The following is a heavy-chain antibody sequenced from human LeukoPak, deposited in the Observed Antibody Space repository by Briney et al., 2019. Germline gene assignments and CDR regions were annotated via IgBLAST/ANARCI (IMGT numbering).Heavy chain of an antibody. D-gene: IGHD3-22*01. Sequence: GGSLRLSCAASGFTFSSYGMHWVRQAPGKGLEWVAFIRYDGSNKYYADSVKGRFTISRDNSKNTLYLQMNSLRAEDTAVYYCANPYYYDSSGYDKGNYWGQGTLVTVSS. J-gene: IGHJ4*02. CDR2: IRYDGSNK. CDR1: GFTFSSYG. CDR3: ANPYYYDSSGYDKGNY. V-gene: IGHV3-30*02.